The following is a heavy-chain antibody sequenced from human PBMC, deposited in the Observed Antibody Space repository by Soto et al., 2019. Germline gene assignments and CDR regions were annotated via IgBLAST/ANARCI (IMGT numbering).Heavy chain of an antibody. CDR2: IYYSGST. D-gene: IGHD3-3*01. CDR1: GGSISSGGYY. CDR3: ARDLRDTIFGAYYYYGMDV. Sequence: QVQLQESGPGLVKPSQTLSLTCTVSGGSISSGGYYWSWIRQHPGKGLEWIGYIYYSGSTYYNPSLKSRVTISVETSKNQFSLKLSSVTAADTAVYYWARDLRDTIFGAYYYYGMDVWGQGTTVTVSS. V-gene: IGHV4-31*03. J-gene: IGHJ6*02.